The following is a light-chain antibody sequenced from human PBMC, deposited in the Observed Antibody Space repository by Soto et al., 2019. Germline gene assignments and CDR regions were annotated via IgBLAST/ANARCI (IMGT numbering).Light chain of an antibody. CDR2: XYSDSDK. CDR3: MIWPSNAWV. CDR1: XXXNVXSYN. J-gene: IGLJ3*02. V-gene: IGLV5-37*01. Sequence: QSVLXXXXSSSXSPXXXXXXXXXXPXXXNVXSYNIYWYQQKPGSPPRYLLYXYSDSDKGQGSGVPSRFSGXXXXXANTGILLISGLQSEDEADYYCMIWPSNAWVFGGGTKLTVL.